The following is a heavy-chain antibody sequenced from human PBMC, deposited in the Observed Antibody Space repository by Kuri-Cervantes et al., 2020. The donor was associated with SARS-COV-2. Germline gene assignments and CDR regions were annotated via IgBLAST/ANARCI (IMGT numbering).Heavy chain of an antibody. CDR3: AKDNSENGRGYWYFDL. D-gene: IGHD1-1*01. V-gene: IGHV3-23*01. J-gene: IGHJ2*01. CDR2: ISDSGGST. Sequence: GGSLRLSCAASGFTFSSYAMSWVRQAPGKGLEWVSAISDSGGSTYYADSVKGRFTISRDDSKNTLYLQMNTLRAEDTAVYYCAKDNSENGRGYWYFDLWGRGTLVTVSS. CDR1: GFTFSSYA.